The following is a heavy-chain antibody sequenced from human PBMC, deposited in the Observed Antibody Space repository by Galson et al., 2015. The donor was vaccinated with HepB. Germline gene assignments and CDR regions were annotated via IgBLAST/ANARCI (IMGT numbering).Heavy chain of an antibody. CDR2: IDWDDDK. Sequence: PALVKPTQTLTLTCTFSGFSLRTSGMCVSWIRQPPGKALEWLARIDWDDDKYYSTSLKTRLTISKDTSKNQVVLTMTNMDPVDTATYYCARFSSTSADWVRSPAFFDYWGQGTLVTVSS. J-gene: IGHJ4*02. D-gene: IGHD2-2*01. CDR1: GFSLRTSGMC. V-gene: IGHV2-70*11. CDR3: ARFSSTSADWVRSPAFFDY.